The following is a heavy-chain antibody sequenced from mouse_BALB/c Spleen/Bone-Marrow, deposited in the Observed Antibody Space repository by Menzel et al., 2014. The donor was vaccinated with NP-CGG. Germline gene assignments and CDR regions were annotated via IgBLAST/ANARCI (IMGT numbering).Heavy chain of an antibody. Sequence: EVQLQESGPGLVKPSQSLSLTCSVTGYSITSGYYWNWIRQFPGNKLEWMGYISYDGSNNYNPSLKNRISITRDTSKNQFVLKLNSVTTEDTATYYCAREGIYDGYWDYAMDYWGQGTSVTVSS. D-gene: IGHD2-3*01. J-gene: IGHJ4*01. V-gene: IGHV3-6*02. CDR1: GYSITSGYY. CDR3: AREGIYDGYWDYAMDY. CDR2: ISYDGSN.